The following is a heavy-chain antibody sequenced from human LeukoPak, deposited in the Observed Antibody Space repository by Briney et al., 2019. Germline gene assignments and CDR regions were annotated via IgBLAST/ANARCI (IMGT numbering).Heavy chain of an antibody. CDR1: GFTFNSYG. Sequence: PGGSLRLSCAASGFTFNSYGMHWVRQAPGKGLEWVAVISYDGSNKYYADSVKGRFTISRDNSKNTLYLQMNSLRAEDTAVYYCAKRGGMYPAHYFDYWGQGTLVTVSS. V-gene: IGHV3-30*18. CDR2: ISYDGSNK. J-gene: IGHJ4*02. CDR3: AKRGGMYPAHYFDY. D-gene: IGHD3-16*01.